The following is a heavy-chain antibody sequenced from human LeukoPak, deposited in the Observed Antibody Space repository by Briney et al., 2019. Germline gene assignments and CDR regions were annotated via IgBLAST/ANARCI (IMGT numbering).Heavy chain of an antibody. CDR3: GRGNVESYYYYYMDV. CDR1: GYTFTSYD. V-gene: IGHV1-8*03. CDR2: MNPNSGNT. J-gene: IGHJ6*03. Sequence: ASVKVSCKASGYTFTSYDINWVRQATGQGLEWMGWMNPNSGNTGYAQKFQGRVTITRNTSISTAYMELSSLRSEDTAVYYCGRGNVESYYYYYMDVWGKGTTVTVSS. D-gene: IGHD3-3*01.